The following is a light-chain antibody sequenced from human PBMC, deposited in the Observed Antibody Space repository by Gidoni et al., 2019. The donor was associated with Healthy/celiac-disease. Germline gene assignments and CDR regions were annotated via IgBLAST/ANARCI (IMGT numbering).Light chain of an antibody. CDR3: GTGEV. Sequence: QSVLTQPPSVSAAPGQKVTISCSGSSSNIGNNYVSWYQQLPGTAPKLLIYDNNKRPSGSPDRFSGSKSGTSATLGITGLQTGDEADYYCGTGEVLGGGTNLTVL. CDR1: SSNIGNNY. V-gene: IGLV1-51*01. J-gene: IGLJ2*01. CDR2: DNN.